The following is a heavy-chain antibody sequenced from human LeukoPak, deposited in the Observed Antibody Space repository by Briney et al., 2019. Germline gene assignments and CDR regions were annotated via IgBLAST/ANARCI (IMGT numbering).Heavy chain of an antibody. D-gene: IGHD6-6*01. CDR3: ARNGEAARPSNWFDP. Sequence: SETLSLTCTVSGGSISSYYWSWIRQPPGKGLEWIGYIHYSGGITYYNPSLKSRVTISVDTSKNQFSLKLSSVTAADTAVYYCARNGEAARPSNWFDPWGQGTLVTVSS. J-gene: IGHJ5*02. CDR2: IHYSGGIT. V-gene: IGHV4-59*01. CDR1: GGSISSYY.